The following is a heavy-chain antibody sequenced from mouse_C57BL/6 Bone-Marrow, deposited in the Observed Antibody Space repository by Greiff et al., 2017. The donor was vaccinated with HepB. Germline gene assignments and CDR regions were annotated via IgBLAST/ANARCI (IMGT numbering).Heavy chain of an antibody. CDR1: GFTFSDYG. Sequence: EVKVEESGGGLVKPGGSLKLSCAASGFTFSDYGMHWVRQAPEKGLEWVAYISSGSSTIYYADTVKGRFTISRDNAKNTLFLQMTSLRSEDTAMYYCARREVTTGYYYAMDYWGQGTSVTVSS. CDR2: ISSGSSTI. J-gene: IGHJ4*01. CDR3: ARREVTTGYYYAMDY. V-gene: IGHV5-17*01. D-gene: IGHD2-2*01.